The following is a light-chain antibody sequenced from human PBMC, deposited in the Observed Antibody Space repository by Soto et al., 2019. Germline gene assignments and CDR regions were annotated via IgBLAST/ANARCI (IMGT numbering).Light chain of an antibody. CDR2: GAS. V-gene: IGKV3-20*01. CDR3: QQYDSSPYT. Sequence: EIVLTQSPGTLSVSPGGRATLSCRASQSVTSRYLGWYQQKPGQTPRLLIHGASSRAAGIPDRFSGSGSGTDFTLTISRLEPEDFAVYYCQQYDSSPYTFGRGTKLEIK. CDR1: QSVTSRY. J-gene: IGKJ2*01.